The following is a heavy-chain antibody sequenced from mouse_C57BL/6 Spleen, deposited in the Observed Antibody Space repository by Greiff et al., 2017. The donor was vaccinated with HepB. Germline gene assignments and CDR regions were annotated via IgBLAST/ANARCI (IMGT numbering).Heavy chain of an antibody. V-gene: IGHV1-53*01. Sequence: ESGTELVKPGASVKLSCKASGYTFTSYWMHWVKQRPGQGLEWIGNINPSNGGTNYNEKFKSKATLTVDKSSSTAYMQLSSLTSEDSAVYYCARRRNDYEYYFDYWGQSTTLTVSS. D-gene: IGHD2-4*01. CDR2: INPSNGGT. CDR3: ARRRNDYEYYFDY. J-gene: IGHJ2*01. CDR1: GYTFTSYW.